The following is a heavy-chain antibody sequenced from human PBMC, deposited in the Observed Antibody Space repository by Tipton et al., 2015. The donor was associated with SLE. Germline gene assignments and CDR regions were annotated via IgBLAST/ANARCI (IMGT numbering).Heavy chain of an antibody. CDR2: INHSGSS. CDR3: ATSLNYYDSSGPEA. CDR1: GGSFSGYY. J-gene: IGHJ3*01. D-gene: IGHD3-22*01. Sequence: TLSLTCTVYGGSFSGYYWSWIRQSPGRGLEWIGEINHSGSSNYNPSLKSRVTMSADTSKNQFSLKLSSVTAVDTAVYYCATSLNYYDSSGPEAWGQGTIVTVSS. V-gene: IGHV4-34*01.